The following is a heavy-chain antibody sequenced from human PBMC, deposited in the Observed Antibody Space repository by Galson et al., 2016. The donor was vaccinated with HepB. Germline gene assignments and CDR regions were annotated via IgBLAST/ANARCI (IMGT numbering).Heavy chain of an antibody. D-gene: IGHD5-24*01. J-gene: IGHJ3*02. Sequence: SLRLSCAASGFPFSHYAMNWVRQAPGKGLEWVSAIGGAGGTTYYADSVKGRFTISRDNSKNTLYLQMNSLGAEDTALYYCAKDAAMAVKEAVDIWGQGTMVTVSS. CDR1: GFPFSHYA. CDR2: IGGAGGTT. V-gene: IGHV3-23*01. CDR3: AKDAAMAVKEAVDI.